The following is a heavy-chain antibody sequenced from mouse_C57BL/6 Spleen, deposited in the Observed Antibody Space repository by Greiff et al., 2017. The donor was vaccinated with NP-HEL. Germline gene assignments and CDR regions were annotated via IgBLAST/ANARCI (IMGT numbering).Heavy chain of an antibody. D-gene: IGHD2-4*01. J-gene: IGHJ2*01. CDR1: GYTFTDYN. CDR2: INPNNGGT. CDR3: ARSGGRRLQFDY. Sequence: VQLKESGPELVKPGASVKIPCKASGYTFTDYNMDWVKQSHGKSLEWIGDINPNNGGTIYNQKFKGKATLTVDKSSSTAYMELRSLTSEDTAVYYCARSGGRRLQFDYWGQGTTLTVSS. V-gene: IGHV1-18*01.